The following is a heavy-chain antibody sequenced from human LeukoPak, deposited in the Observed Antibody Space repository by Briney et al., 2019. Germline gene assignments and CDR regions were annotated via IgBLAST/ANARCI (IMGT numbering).Heavy chain of an antibody. J-gene: IGHJ4*02. CDR3: ARHPSPQLHHFDY. CDR2: INPSGDST. Sequence: ASVKVSCKASGYTITSYYMHWVRQAPGQGLEWMGIINPSGDSTSYEQRFQGRLAMTRDTSTNTVYMELSSLRSEDTAVYYCARHPSPQLHHFDYWGQGTLVTVSS. CDR1: GYTITSYY. V-gene: IGHV1-46*01. D-gene: IGHD2-2*01.